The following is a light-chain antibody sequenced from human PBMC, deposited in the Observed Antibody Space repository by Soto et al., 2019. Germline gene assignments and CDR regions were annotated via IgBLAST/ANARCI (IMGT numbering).Light chain of an antibody. Sequence: DIHMTQSPSTLSASVGDRVTITCRASQGISVWLAWYQQKPGKAPNLLIYKTSSLETGVPSRFSGSGSGTEFTLTISSLQPDDFETYYCQHYNDYSWTFGQGTKVEIK. CDR2: KTS. V-gene: IGKV1-5*03. CDR3: QHYNDYSWT. J-gene: IGKJ1*01. CDR1: QGISVW.